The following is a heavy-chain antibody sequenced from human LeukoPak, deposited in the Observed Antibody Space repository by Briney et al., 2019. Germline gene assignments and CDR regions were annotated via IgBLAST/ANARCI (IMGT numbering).Heavy chain of an antibody. CDR3: AGGSGTLFDY. V-gene: IGHV4-39*01. Sequence: SETLSLTCTVSGGSISSSSCYWGWIRQPPGKGLEWIGSIYYSGSTYYNPSLKSRVTISVDTSKNQFSLKLSSVTAADTAVYYCAGGSGTLFDYWGQGTLVTVSS. CDR2: IYYSGST. J-gene: IGHJ4*02. CDR1: GGSISSSSCY. D-gene: IGHD3-10*01.